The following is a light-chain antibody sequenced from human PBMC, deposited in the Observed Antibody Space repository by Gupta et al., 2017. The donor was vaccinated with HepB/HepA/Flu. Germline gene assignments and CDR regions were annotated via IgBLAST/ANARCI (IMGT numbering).Light chain of an antibody. CDR3: QVGDSSSDHGV. CDR2: ADS. CDR1: NIGRQR. Sequence: SSVLTQPPSVSVAPGKTARITFWGNNIGRQRVHWYQQKPGQAPLLVVYADSARPSGMPGRFSGAKSGNTATLTISRGEAGDEADYYCQVGDSSSDHGVFGGGTKLTVL. J-gene: IGLJ2*01. V-gene: IGLV3-21*03.